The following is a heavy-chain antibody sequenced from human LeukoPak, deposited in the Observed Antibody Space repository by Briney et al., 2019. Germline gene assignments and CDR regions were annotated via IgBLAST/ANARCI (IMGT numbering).Heavy chain of an antibody. CDR2: IKQDGSEK. CDR3: ARGGYRTILPSGYYQYYFDY. CDR1: GFTFSSYW. D-gene: IGHD3-22*01. Sequence: GGSLRLSCAASGFTFSSYWMSWVRQAPGKGLEWVANIKQDGSEKYYVDSVKGRFTISRDNAKNSLYLQMNSLRAEDTAVYYCARGGYRTILPSGYYQYYFDYWGQGTLVTVSS. J-gene: IGHJ4*02. V-gene: IGHV3-7*01.